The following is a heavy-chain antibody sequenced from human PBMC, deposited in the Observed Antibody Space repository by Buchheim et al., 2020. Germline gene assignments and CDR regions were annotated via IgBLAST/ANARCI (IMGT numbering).Heavy chain of an antibody. CDR1: GFTFSSYS. J-gene: IGHJ4*02. D-gene: IGHD2-15*01. Sequence: EVQLVESGGGLVQPGGSLRLSCAASGFTFSSYSMNWVRQAPGKGLEWVSYISSSSSSTIYYADSVKGRFTISRDNAKNSLYLQMNSLRDEDTAVYYCARATSEEVVVVVAATGFDYWGQGTL. CDR2: ISSSSSSTI. CDR3: ARATSEEVVVVVAATGFDY. V-gene: IGHV3-48*02.